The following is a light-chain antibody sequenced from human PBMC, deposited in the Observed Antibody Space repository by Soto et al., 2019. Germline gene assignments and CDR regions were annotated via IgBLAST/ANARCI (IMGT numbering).Light chain of an antibody. CDR1: QSVLYSSNNKNY. CDR3: QQYYSTPPT. V-gene: IGKV4-1*01. J-gene: IGKJ4*01. CDR2: WAS. Sequence: DIVMTQSPDSLAVSLGERATINCKSSQSVLYSSNNKNYLAWYQQKPGQPPKLLIYWASTRESGFPDRFSGSGSGTDFTLTISSLQAEDVAVYYSQQYYSTPPTFGGGTKVDIK.